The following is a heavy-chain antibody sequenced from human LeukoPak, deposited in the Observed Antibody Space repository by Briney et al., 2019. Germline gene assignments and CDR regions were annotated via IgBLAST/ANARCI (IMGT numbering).Heavy chain of an antibody. V-gene: IGHV3-11*05. D-gene: IGHD4-17*01. CDR1: GFTLSDYY. CDR2: ISSSSSYT. J-gene: IGHJ5*02. Sequence: GGSLRLSCAASGFTLSDYYMSWLRQAPGKGLEWVSYISSSSSYTNYADSVKGRFTISRDNAKNSLYLQMNSLRAEDTAVYYCARVLRMTTVTTGWFDPWGQGTLVTVSS. CDR3: ARVLRMTTVTTGWFDP.